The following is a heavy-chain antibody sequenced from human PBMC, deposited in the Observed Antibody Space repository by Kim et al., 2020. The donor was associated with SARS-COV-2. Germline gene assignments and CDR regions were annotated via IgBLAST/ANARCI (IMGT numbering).Heavy chain of an antibody. CDR2: INPNSGGT. Sequence: ASVKVSCKASGYTFTGYYMHWVRQAPGQGLEWMGRINPNSGGTNYAQKFQGRVTMTRDTSISTAYMELSRLRSDDTAVYYCARDRAGRLSVWFDPWGQGTLVTVSS. CDR3: ARDRAGRLSVWFDP. J-gene: IGHJ5*02. V-gene: IGHV1-2*06. CDR1: GYTFTGYY. D-gene: IGHD3-10*01.